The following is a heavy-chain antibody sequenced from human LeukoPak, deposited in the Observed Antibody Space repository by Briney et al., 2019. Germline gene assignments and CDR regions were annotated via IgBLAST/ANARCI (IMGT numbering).Heavy chain of an antibody. CDR1: GGSITSSHW. CDR3: ATYLYGGDYGSYYFDY. CDR2: IYHGGTT. V-gene: IGHV4-4*02. D-gene: IGHD4-23*01. J-gene: IGHJ4*02. Sequence: SGTLSLTCAVSGGSITSSHWWSWARQPPGKGLEWIGEIYHGGTTNYNPSLRSRVTMSVDKSKNQFYLKVSSVTAADTAVYYCATYLYGGDYGSYYFDYWGQGTLVTVSP.